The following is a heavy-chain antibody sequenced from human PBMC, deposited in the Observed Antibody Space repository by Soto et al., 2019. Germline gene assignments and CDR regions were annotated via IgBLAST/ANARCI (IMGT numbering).Heavy chain of an antibody. J-gene: IGHJ6*02. CDR3: ARRPFRGAYGMDV. CDR1: GASISRYC. Sequence: PSETRSLTWTVSGASISRYCWSWIRQPPGKGLEWIGYIYYSGSNNYNPSLKSRVTISVDTSKNQFSLKLSTVTAADTAVYYCARRPFRGAYGMDVWGQGTTVTVSS. CDR2: IYYSGSN. V-gene: IGHV4-59*01.